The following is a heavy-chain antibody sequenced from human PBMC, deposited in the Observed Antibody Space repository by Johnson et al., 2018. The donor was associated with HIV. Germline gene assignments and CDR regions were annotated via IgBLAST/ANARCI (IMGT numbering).Heavy chain of an antibody. Sequence: VQLVESGGGLVQPGRSLRLSCAASGFTFDNYGMTWVRQAPGKGLEWVSDINWNGGSTGYADSVKGRFIISRDNAKNSLYLQMNSLRAEDTAWYYCARIGDAFDIGGQGTMVTVSS. D-gene: IGHD3-16*01. CDR2: INWNGGST. CDR3: ARIGDAFDI. CDR1: GFTFDNYG. J-gene: IGHJ3*02. V-gene: IGHV3-20*04.